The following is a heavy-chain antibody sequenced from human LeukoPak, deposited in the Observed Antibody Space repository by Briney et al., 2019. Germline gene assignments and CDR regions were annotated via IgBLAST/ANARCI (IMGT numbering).Heavy chain of an antibody. CDR2: INHSGST. J-gene: IGHJ4*02. D-gene: IGHD3-22*01. V-gene: IGHV4-34*01. CDR1: GGSFSVYY. Sequence: SETLSLTCAVYGGSFSVYYWSWIRQPPGKGLEWIGEINHSGSTNYNPSLKSRVTISVDTSKNQFSLKLSSVTAADTAVYYCARGDYYDSSGYQISQDYWGQGTLVTVSS. CDR3: ARGDYYDSSGYQISQDY.